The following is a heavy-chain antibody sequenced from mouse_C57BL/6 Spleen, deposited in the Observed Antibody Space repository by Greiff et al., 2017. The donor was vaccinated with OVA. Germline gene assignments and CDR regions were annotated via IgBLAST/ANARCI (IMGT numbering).Heavy chain of an antibody. Sequence: VQLQQSGAELVRPGASVTLSCKASGYTFTDYEMHWVQPTPVHGLEWIGAIDPETGGTAYNQKFKGKAILTADKSSSTAYMELRSLTSEDSAVYYCTRPPFAYWGQGTLVTVSA. CDR2: IDPETGGT. CDR1: GYTFTDYE. CDR3: TRPPFAY. J-gene: IGHJ3*01. V-gene: IGHV1-15*01.